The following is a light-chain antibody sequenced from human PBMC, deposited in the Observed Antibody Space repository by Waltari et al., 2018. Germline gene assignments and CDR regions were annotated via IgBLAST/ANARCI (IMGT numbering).Light chain of an antibody. J-gene: IGLJ2*01. CDR2: DNN. V-gene: IGLV1-51*01. Sequence: QSVLTQPPSVSAAPGQKVTISCPGSTSNIGNYTVSWYHQVPGEAPKLLIFDNNKRPSGIPDRFSASKSGTSATLGITGLQTGDEADYYCTTWDNSLRNVVFGGGTKLTVL. CDR3: TTWDNSLRNVV. CDR1: TSNIGNYT.